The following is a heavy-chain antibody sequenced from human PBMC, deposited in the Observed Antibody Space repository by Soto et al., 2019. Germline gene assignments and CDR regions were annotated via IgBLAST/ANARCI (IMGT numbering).Heavy chain of an antibody. CDR3: VKSGDNYNSLDD. CDR2: SSNSGSFT. Sequence: VRLSCPASGFTLSDHYMSLIRQAPGKGLEWIGYSSNSGSFTRYADSVKGRFSISRDNAKNSLYLQINSLRGDDTAIYYCVKSGDNYNSLDDWGQGTRVTVFS. J-gene: IGHJ4*02. CDR1: GFTLSDHY. V-gene: IGHV3-11*06. D-gene: IGHD1-1*01.